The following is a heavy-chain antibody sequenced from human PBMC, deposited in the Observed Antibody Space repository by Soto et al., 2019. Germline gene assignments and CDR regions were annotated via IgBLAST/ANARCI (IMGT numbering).Heavy chain of an antibody. CDR2: INHSGST. J-gene: IGHJ4*02. Sequence: SETLSLTCAVYGGSFSGYYWSWIRQPPGKGLDLIGEINHSGSTNYNPSLKSRVTISVDTSKNQFSLKLSSVTAADTAVYYCARGRGSSWYGSYSSGWYLSYWGQGTLVTVSS. V-gene: IGHV4-34*01. CDR1: GGSFSGYY. D-gene: IGHD6-19*01. CDR3: ARGRGSSWYGSYSSGWYLSY.